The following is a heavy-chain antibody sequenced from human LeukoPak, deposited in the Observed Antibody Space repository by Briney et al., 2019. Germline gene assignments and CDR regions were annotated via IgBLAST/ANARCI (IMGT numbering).Heavy chain of an antibody. CDR2: ISYDGSNK. Sequence: GGSLRLSCAASGFTFSSYGMHWVRQAPGKGLEWVAVISYDGSNKYYADSVKGRFTISRDNSKNTLYLQMNSLRPEDTALYYCARDPEKNPSSLDYWGQGTLVTVSS. V-gene: IGHV3-30*03. J-gene: IGHJ4*02. CDR3: ARDPEKNPSSLDY. CDR1: GFTFSSYG.